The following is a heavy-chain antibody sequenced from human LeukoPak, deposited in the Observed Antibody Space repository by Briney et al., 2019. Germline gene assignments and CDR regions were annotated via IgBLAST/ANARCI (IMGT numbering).Heavy chain of an antibody. J-gene: IGHJ6*03. Sequence: ASVKVSCKASGYTFNSYDINWVRQATGQGLEWMGWMNPNSGNTGYAQKFQGRVTITRNTSISTAYMELSSLRSEDTAVYYCARGPRYCSSTSCYGDGYYYMDVWGKGTTVTVSS. CDR2: MNPNSGNT. CDR1: GYTFNSYD. D-gene: IGHD2-2*01. CDR3: ARGPRYCSSTSCYGDGYYYMDV. V-gene: IGHV1-8*01.